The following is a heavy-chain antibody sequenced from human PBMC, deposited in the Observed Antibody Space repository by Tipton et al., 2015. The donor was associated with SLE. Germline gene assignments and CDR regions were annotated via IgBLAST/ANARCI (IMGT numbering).Heavy chain of an antibody. CDR2: MYYSGST. V-gene: IGHV4-39*07. J-gene: IGHJ6*02. D-gene: IGHD2-2*01. CDR1: GGSISSSTYY. Sequence: TLSLTCTVSGGSISSSTYYWGWIRQPPGKGLEWIGSMYYSGSTYYNPSLKSRVTISVDTSKNQFSLKLSSVTAADTAVYYCARAGCSSTSCYHYYYYGMDVWGQGTTVTVSS. CDR3: ARAGCSSTSCYHYYYYGMDV.